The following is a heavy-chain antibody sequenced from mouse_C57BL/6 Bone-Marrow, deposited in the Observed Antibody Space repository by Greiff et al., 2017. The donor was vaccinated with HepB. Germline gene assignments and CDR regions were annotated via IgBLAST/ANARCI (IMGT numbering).Heavy chain of an antibody. V-gene: IGHV1-80*01. CDR2: IYPGDGDT. Sequence: VQLVESGAELVKPGASVKISCKASGYAFSSYWMNWVKQRPGKGLEWIGQIYPGDGDTNYNGKFKGKATLTADKSSSTAYMQLSSLTSEDSAVYFCARGRYYGRSYFDYWGQGTTLTVSS. D-gene: IGHD1-1*01. CDR3: ARGRYYGRSYFDY. CDR1: GYAFSSYW. J-gene: IGHJ2*01.